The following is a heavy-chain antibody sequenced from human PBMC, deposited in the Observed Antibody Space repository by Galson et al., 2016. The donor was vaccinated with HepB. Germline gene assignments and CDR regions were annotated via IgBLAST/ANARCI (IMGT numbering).Heavy chain of an antibody. Sequence: SLRLSCAASGFTFSSYWMYWVRQAPGKGLVWVSRIDSDGITTAYADSVKGRFTIARDNATNSLYLQMNSLRGEDTAVYYCARGRGVDVWGQGTTVTVSS. CDR2: IDSDGITT. CDR1: GFTFSSYW. J-gene: IGHJ6*02. CDR3: ARGRGVDV. V-gene: IGHV3-74*01.